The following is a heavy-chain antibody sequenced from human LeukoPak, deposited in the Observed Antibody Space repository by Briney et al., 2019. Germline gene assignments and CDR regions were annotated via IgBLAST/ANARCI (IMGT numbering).Heavy chain of an antibody. CDR3: AKLISPNSSGWYGFDY. D-gene: IGHD6-19*01. Sequence: PGGSLRLSCAASGFTFSSYSMNWVRQAPGKGLEWVSSISSSSSYIYYADSVKGRFTISRDNAKNSLYLQMNSLRAEDTAVYYCAKLISPNSSGWYGFDYWGQGTLVTVSS. V-gene: IGHV3-21*01. CDR2: ISSSSSYI. J-gene: IGHJ4*02. CDR1: GFTFSSYS.